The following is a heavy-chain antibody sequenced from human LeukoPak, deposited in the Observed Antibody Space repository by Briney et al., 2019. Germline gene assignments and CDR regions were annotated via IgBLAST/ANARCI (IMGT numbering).Heavy chain of an antibody. Sequence: GGSLRLSCAASGFTFISYAMSWVRQAPGKGLEWVSIVSAGAKTYYSDSVKGRFTISRDNSKNTLYLLMNSLRTEDTAVYYCAKIGGWSLDYWGQGTLVTVSS. CDR3: AKIGGWSLDY. CDR2: VSAGAKT. V-gene: IGHV3-23*01. CDR1: GFTFISYA. D-gene: IGHD6-19*01. J-gene: IGHJ4*02.